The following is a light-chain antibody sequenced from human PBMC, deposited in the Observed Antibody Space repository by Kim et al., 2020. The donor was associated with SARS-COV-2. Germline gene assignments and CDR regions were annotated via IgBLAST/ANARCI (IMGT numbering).Light chain of an antibody. CDR3: QQYYNFPLT. J-gene: IGKJ4*01. CDR2: AAS. Sequence: AIRMTQSPSSFSASTGDRVTITCRASQGISSYLAWYQQKPGTAPKLLIYAASTLQSGVPSRFSGSGSGTDFTLTISCLQSEDFATYYCQQYYNFPLTFGGGTKVDIK. V-gene: IGKV1-8*01. CDR1: QGISSY.